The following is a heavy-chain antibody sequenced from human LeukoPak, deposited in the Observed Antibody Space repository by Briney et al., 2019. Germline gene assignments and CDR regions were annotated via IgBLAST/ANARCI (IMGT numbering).Heavy chain of an antibody. Sequence: SGTLSLTCTVSGGSLSRYYWSWIRQPPGKGLEWIGYIYYSGSTNYNPSLKSRVTISVATSKNQFSLKLSSVTAADTAVYYCARGYCSSTSCSYNWFDPWGQGTLVTVSS. CDR3: ARGYCSSTSCSYNWFDP. J-gene: IGHJ5*02. CDR2: IYYSGST. D-gene: IGHD2-2*01. CDR1: GGSLSRYY. V-gene: IGHV4-59*08.